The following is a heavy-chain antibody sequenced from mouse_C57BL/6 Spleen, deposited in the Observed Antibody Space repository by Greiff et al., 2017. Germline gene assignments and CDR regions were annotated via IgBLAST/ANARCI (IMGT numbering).Heavy chain of an antibody. CDR2: IYPGDGDT. Sequence: QVQLQQSGAELVKPGASVTISCKASGYAFSSYWMNWVKQRPGKGLEWIGQIYPGDGDTNYNGKFKGKATLTADKSSSTAYMQLSSLTSEDSAVYFCARRRGDDGYLDFDYWGQGTTLTVAS. CDR3: ARRRGDDGYLDFDY. V-gene: IGHV1-80*01. J-gene: IGHJ2*01. D-gene: IGHD2-3*01. CDR1: GYAFSSYW.